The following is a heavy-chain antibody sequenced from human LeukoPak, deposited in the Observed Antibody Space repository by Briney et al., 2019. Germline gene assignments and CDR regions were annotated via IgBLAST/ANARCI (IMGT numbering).Heavy chain of an antibody. CDR2: INHSGST. Sequence: SETLSLTCAVYGGSFSGYYWSWIRQPPGKGLEWIGEINHSGSTNYNPSLKSRVTISVDTSKNQFSLKLSSVTAADTAVYYCARCRSLTGTRRRPDYYYGMDVWGQGTTVTVSS. CDR3: ARCRSLTGTRRRPDYYYGMDV. D-gene: IGHD1-7*01. V-gene: IGHV4-34*01. CDR1: GGSFSGYY. J-gene: IGHJ6*02.